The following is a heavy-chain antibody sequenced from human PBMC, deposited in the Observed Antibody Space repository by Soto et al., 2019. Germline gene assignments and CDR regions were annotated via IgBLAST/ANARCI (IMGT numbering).Heavy chain of an antibody. Sequence: QVQLQESGPGLVKPSETLSLTCTVSGGSISNYYWSWIRQPPGKGLEWIGYISYTGSAYYNPSLNSRVTMSVDPSKNQFSLKMRSVTAADTAMYYCARVPYGSGENWFDPWGQGTLVTVSS. CDR1: GGSISNYY. D-gene: IGHD3-10*01. V-gene: IGHV4-59*01. J-gene: IGHJ5*02. CDR3: ARVPYGSGENWFDP. CDR2: ISYTGSA.